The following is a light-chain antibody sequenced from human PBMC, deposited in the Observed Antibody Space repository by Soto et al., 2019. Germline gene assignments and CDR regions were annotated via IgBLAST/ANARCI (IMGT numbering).Light chain of an antibody. CDR2: AAS. CDR1: QSVSSN. J-gene: IGKJ1*01. Sequence: EIVMTQSPATLSVSPGDRVTLSCRASQSVSSNLAWYQHNPGQAPRLLIYAASTRATGIPARFSGSGSGTEFTLTISSLQSEDFAVYYCQQYNNWHWTFGQGTKLEIK. CDR3: QQYNNWHWT. V-gene: IGKV3D-15*01.